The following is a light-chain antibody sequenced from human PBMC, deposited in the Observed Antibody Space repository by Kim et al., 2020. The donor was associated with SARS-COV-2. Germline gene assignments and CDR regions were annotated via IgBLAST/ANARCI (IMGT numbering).Light chain of an antibody. V-gene: IGKV3-20*01. J-gene: IGKJ2*01. CDR1: QSVSSSY. Sequence: SLSPGERATLSCRASQSVSSSYLAWYQQKPGQAPRLLIYGASSRATGIPDRFSGSGSGTDFTLTISRLEPEDFAVYYCQQYGSSQTFGQGTKLEI. CDR2: GAS. CDR3: QQYGSSQT.